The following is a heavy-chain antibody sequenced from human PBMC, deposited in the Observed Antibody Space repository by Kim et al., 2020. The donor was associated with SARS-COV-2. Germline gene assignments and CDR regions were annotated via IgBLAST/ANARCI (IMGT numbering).Heavy chain of an antibody. D-gene: IGHD3-10*01. CDR1: GFSLSTSGMC. Sequence: SGPTLVKPTQTLTLTCTFSGFSLSTSGMCVSWIRQPPGKALEWLARIDWDDDKYYSTSLKTRLTISKYTSKNQVVLTMTNMDPVDTATYYCARTQYGSGSYNYYYYMDVWGKGTTVTVSS. CDR3: ARTQYGSGSYNYYYYMDV. V-gene: IGHV2-70*11. CDR2: IDWDDDK. J-gene: IGHJ6*03.